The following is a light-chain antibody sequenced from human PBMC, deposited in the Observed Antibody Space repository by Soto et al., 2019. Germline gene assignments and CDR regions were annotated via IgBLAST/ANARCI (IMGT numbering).Light chain of an antibody. CDR3: QQSYSRPRT. Sequence: DIQMTQSPSSLSSSVGDRVIITCRSSQSISTYLNWYQQKPGKAPNLLIYTTSNLESGVPSRFSGSGSGTDFTLTINSLQPEDFATYFCQQSYSRPRTFGQGTKVDIK. CDR1: QSISTY. J-gene: IGKJ1*01. CDR2: TTS. V-gene: IGKV1-39*01.